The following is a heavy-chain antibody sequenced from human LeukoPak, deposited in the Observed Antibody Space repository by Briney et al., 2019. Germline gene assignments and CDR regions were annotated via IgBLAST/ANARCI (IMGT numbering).Heavy chain of an antibody. Sequence: GGSLRLSCAASGFTFSSYWVSWVRLALGKGLEWVANIKPDGRDKYYVDSVKGRFTISRDNAKNSVDLQMNSLRAEDTAVYYCARDGIDYWGQGTLVTVSS. CDR2: IKPDGRDK. CDR1: GFTFSSYW. CDR3: ARDGIDY. V-gene: IGHV3-7*04. J-gene: IGHJ4*02.